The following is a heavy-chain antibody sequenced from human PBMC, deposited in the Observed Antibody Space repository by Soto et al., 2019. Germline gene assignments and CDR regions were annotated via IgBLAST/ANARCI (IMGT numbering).Heavy chain of an antibody. V-gene: IGHV3-23*01. CDR3: AKAATVVTLYYFDY. J-gene: IGHJ4*02. D-gene: IGHD4-17*01. CDR1: GFTFNNYG. Sequence: EVQLLESGGGLVQPGGSLRLSCAASGFTFNNYGMSWVRQAPGKGLEWVSAITDSGGSTYYADYVKGRFTISRDNSKNTVYLQMNSLRAEDTAVYYWAKAATVVTLYYFDYWGQGTLVTVSS. CDR2: ITDSGGST.